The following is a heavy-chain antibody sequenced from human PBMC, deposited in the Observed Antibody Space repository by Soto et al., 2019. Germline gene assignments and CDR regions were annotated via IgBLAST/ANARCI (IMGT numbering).Heavy chain of an antibody. Sequence: QVQLHQWGAGLVRPSETLALTCAVNGGSFTTNHWNWIRQSAEKGLEWIGEISPDGATNFNPTLKSRLSMSVETAKRQFSLHLTSVTASDTAVYFCARGLAAQSFYFDFWGQGALVTISS. CDR2: ISPDGAT. D-gene: IGHD3-16*02. J-gene: IGHJ4*02. CDR1: GGSFTTNH. CDR3: ARGLAAQSFYFDF. V-gene: IGHV4-34*01.